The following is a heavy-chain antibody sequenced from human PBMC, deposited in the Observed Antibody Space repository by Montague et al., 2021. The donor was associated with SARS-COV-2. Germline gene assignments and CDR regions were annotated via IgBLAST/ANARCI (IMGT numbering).Heavy chain of an antibody. J-gene: IGHJ4*02. CDR2: INHRGTI. Sequence: SETLSLTCSVYGGSFSGYYWNRTRQSPSRGLEWIGEINHRGTINNNPSLKSRATISVDASKDQFSLKLTSVTAADAAVYYCARGGLHLLYGGHYFDYWGQGTLVTVSS. CDR3: ARGGLHLLYGGHYFDY. CDR1: GGSFSGYY. V-gene: IGHV4-34*04. D-gene: IGHD2-2*02.